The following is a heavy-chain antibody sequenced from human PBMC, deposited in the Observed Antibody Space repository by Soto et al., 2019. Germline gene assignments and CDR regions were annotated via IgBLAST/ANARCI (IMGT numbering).Heavy chain of an antibody. V-gene: IGHV1-69*13. CDR1: GGTFSSYA. Sequence: GASVKVSCKASGGTFSSYAISWVRQAPGQGLEWMGGIIPIFGTANYAQKFQGRVTITADESTSTAYMELSSLRSEDTAVYYCARDPIVLVPAASSGYYYYGMDVWGQGTTVTVSS. CDR3: ARDPIVLVPAASSGYYYYGMDV. D-gene: IGHD2-2*01. CDR2: IIPIFGTA. J-gene: IGHJ6*02.